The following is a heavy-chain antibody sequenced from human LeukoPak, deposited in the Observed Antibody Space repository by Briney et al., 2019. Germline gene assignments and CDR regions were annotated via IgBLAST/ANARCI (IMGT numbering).Heavy chain of an antibody. D-gene: IGHD6-6*01. Sequence: SETLSLTCTVSGGSISRYYWSWIRQPPGTGLEWIGDIYTSVSSNYNPSLKSRVTISLDTSKSQFSLKLSSVTAADTAVYYCARRGSITARSYYYYYMDVWGKGTTVTVSS. CDR3: ARRGSITARSYYYYYMDV. CDR2: IYTSVSS. V-gene: IGHV4-4*09. CDR1: GGSISRYY. J-gene: IGHJ6*03.